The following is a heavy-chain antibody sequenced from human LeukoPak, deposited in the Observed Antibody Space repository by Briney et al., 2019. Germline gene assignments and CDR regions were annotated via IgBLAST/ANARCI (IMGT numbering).Heavy chain of an antibody. CDR2: IRSKANSYAT. Sequence: GGSLRLSCAASGSTFSGSAMHWVRQASGKGLEWVGRIRSKANSYATAYAASVKGRFTISRDDSKNTAYLQMNSLKTEDTAVYYCTRHDYGQFDYWGQGTLVTVSS. D-gene: IGHD4-17*01. CDR3: TRHDYGQFDY. V-gene: IGHV3-73*01. J-gene: IGHJ4*02. CDR1: GSTFSGSA.